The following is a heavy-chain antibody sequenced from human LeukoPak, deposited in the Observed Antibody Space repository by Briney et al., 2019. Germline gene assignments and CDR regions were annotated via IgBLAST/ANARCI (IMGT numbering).Heavy chain of an antibody. V-gene: IGHV1-2*02. CDR2: INPNSGGT. Sequence: GASVKVSCKTSGYTFTAYYMHWVRQAPGQGLEWMGWINPNSGGTDYAQKLQGRVTMTTDTSTSTAYMELRSLRSDDTAVYYCAREEAYYYDSSGYLDYWGQGTLVTVSS. D-gene: IGHD3-22*01. CDR1: GYTFTAYY. CDR3: AREEAYYYDSSGYLDY. J-gene: IGHJ4*02.